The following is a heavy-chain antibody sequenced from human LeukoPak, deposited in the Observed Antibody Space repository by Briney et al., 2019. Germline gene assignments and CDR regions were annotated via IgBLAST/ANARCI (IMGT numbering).Heavy chain of an antibody. D-gene: IGHD1-26*01. CDR3: ARGRSSGSRFDY. Sequence: SETLSLTCAVSGGSISSYYWNWIRQPPGKGLEWIGYIYYSGSTNYNPSLKSRVTISIDTSKNQFSLKLSSVTAADTAVYYCARGRSSGSRFDYWGQGTLVTVSS. V-gene: IGHV4-59*08. J-gene: IGHJ4*02. CDR1: GGSISSYY. CDR2: IYYSGST.